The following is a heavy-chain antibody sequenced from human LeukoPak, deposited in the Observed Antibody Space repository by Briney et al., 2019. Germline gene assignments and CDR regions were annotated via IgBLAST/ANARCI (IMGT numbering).Heavy chain of an antibody. CDR3: ARGGVYSSSSFDY. D-gene: IGHD6-6*01. J-gene: IGHJ4*02. V-gene: IGHV3-30*04. Sequence: GGSLRLSCAASGFTFSSYVMHWVRQAPGKGLEWVAIISYDGSNEYYADSVKGRFTISRDNAKNTLYLQMNSLRAEDTAVYYCARGGVYSSSSFDYWGQGTLVTVSS. CDR2: ISYDGSNE. CDR1: GFTFSSYV.